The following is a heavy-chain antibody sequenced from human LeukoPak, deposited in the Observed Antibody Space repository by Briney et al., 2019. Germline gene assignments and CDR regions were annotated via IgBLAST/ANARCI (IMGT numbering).Heavy chain of an antibody. CDR2: ISGSGGST. CDR1: GFTFSSHA. CDR3: ARLRAAGLYYYYYYMDV. V-gene: IGHV3-23*01. D-gene: IGHD2-15*01. Sequence: GGSLRLSXAASGFTFSSHAMSWVRQAPGKGLEWVSAISGSGGSTYYADSVKGRFTISRDNSKNTLYLQMNSLRAEDTAVYYCARLRAAGLYYYYYYMDVWGKGTTVTVSS. J-gene: IGHJ6*03.